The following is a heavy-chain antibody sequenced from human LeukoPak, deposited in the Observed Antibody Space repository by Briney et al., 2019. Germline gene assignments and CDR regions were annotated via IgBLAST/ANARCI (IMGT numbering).Heavy chain of an antibody. V-gene: IGHV4-4*07. J-gene: IGHJ4*02. D-gene: IGHD5-12*01. CDR1: GGSISGYF. CDR3: AREPTSGREPTSGRPLDY. CDR2: IFSSGSN. Sequence: SETLSLTCTVSGGSISGYFWSWIRQPPGKGLEWMGRIFSSGSNNYNPSLKSRVTMSLDTSKNHLSLNLSSVTAADTAVYYCAREPTSGREPTSGRPLDYWGQGTLVTVSS.